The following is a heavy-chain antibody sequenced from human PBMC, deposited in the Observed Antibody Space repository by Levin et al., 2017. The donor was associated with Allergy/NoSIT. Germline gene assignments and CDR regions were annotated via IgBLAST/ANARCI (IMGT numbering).Heavy chain of an antibody. Sequence: GGSLRLSCAASEFTFGRYAMSWVRQAPGKGLEWVSTISASRTTTYYAESVKGRFTISRDNSKNTLYLEMNRLRAEDTAVYYCAKDTTVVGAYYFDYWGLGTLVTVAS. D-gene: IGHD1-26*01. CDR2: ISASRTTT. V-gene: IGHV3-23*01. J-gene: IGHJ4*02. CDR1: EFTFGRYA. CDR3: AKDTTVVGAYYFDY.